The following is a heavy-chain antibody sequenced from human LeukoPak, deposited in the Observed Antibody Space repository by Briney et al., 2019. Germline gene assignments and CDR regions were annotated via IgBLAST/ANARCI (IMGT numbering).Heavy chain of an antibody. CDR2: ISSSSSYI. D-gene: IGHD3-10*01. CDR3: ARTGTPHPLPNFDY. CDR1: GFTFSGSA. J-gene: IGHJ4*02. V-gene: IGHV3-21*01. Sequence: GWSLRLSCAASGFTFSGSAMSWVRQASGKGLEWASSISSSSSYIYYADSVKGRFTFSRDNAKNSLYLQMNSLRAEDTAVYYCARTGTPHPLPNFDYWGQGTLVTVSS.